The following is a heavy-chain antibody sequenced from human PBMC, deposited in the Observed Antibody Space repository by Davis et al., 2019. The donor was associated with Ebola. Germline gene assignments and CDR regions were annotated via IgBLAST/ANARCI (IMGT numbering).Heavy chain of an antibody. CDR1: GGSFSGYY. J-gene: IGHJ4*02. Sequence: MPSETLSLTCAVYGGSFSGYYWSWIRQPPGKGLEWIGEINHSGSTNYNPSLKSRVTISVDRSKNQFSLKLSSVTAADTAVYYCARGDSYYDPSGYYAGPEAPDHWGQGTLVSVSS. D-gene: IGHD3-22*01. V-gene: IGHV4-34*01. CDR2: INHSGST. CDR3: ARGDSYYDPSGYYAGPEAPDH.